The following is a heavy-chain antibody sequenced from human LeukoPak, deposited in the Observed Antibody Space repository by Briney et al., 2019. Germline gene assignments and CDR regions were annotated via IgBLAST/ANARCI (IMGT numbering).Heavy chain of an antibody. CDR2: INQDGSEK. D-gene: IGHD3-10*01. CDR3: ARVQYQYYYDP. Sequence: GGSLRLSCAASGFTFNIYWMSWVRQAPGKGLEWVANINQDGSEKYYVDSVKGRFTISRDNAMNSLYLQMNSLRAEDTAVYYCARVQYQYYYDPWGQGTLVTVSS. V-gene: IGHV3-7*01. CDR1: GFTFNIYW. J-gene: IGHJ5*02.